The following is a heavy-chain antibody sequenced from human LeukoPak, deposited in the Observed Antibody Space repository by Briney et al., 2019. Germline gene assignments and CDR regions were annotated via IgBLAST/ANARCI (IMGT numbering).Heavy chain of an antibody. CDR3: ARATRSSWSPYYFDY. J-gene: IGHJ4*02. CDR2: INPNSGGT. D-gene: IGHD6-13*01. V-gene: IGHV1-2*02. CDR1: GYTFTGYY. Sequence: ASVKVSCKASGYTFTGYYMHWVRQAPGQGLEWMGWINPNSGGTNYAQKFQGRVTMTRDTSISTAYMELSRLRSDDTAVYYCARATRSSWSPYYFDYWGQGTLVTVSS.